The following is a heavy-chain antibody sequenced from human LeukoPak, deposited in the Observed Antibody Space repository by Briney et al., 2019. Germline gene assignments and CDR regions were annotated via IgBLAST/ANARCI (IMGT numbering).Heavy chain of an antibody. V-gene: IGHV4-34*01. CDR3: AREGQYSSSWYYGWFDP. J-gene: IGHJ5*02. Sequence: SETLSLTCAVYGGSFRGYYWSWIRQPPGKGLEWIGEINHSGSTNYNPSLKSRVTISVDTSKNQFSLKLSSVTAADTAVYYCAREGQYSSSWYYGWFDPWGQGTLVTVSS. CDR2: INHSGST. CDR1: GGSFRGYY. D-gene: IGHD6-13*01.